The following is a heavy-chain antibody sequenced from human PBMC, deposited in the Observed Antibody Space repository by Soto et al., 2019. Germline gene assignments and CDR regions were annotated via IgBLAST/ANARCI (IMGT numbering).Heavy chain of an antibody. V-gene: IGHV6-1*01. CDR3: AKRVGNSWLAS. CDR2: TYYRSKWYN. CDR1: GDSVSTNSAT. D-gene: IGHD1-1*01. Sequence: QVQLQQSGPGLVKPSQTLSLTCAISGDSVSTNSATWDWIRQSPSRGLEWLGRTYYRSKWYNDYAVSVKGRIPTTPDPPNNQFPLHLNSVPPDDTAVFYCAKRVGNSWLASGGQGPLVTVSS. J-gene: IGHJ5*01.